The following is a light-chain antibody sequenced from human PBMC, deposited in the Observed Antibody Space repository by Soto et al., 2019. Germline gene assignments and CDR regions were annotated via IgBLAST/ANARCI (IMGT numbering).Light chain of an antibody. Sequence: DIQMTQSPSTLSASVGDRVTITCRASQSISSWLAWYQQKPGKAPKLLIYDASSLESGVPSRFSGSGSGTEFPLPISSLQPDDFATYYCQQYNSYLFTFRPGTKVDIK. J-gene: IGKJ3*01. V-gene: IGKV1-5*01. CDR2: DAS. CDR3: QQYNSYLFT. CDR1: QSISSW.